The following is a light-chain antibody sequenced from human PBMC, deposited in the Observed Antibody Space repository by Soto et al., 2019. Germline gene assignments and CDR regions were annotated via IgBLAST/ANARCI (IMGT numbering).Light chain of an antibody. Sequence: IQMTQSPSMVSASVGDKVIITCRASQHIRDLLAWYQQRPGKAPALLIYKASHLQTGVPSRFSGTGFGTEFTLTFTSLQPDDLATYYCQHYDHYPWTFGQGTKVEV. CDR2: KAS. CDR3: QHYDHYPWT. J-gene: IGKJ1*01. CDR1: QHIRDL. V-gene: IGKV1-5*03.